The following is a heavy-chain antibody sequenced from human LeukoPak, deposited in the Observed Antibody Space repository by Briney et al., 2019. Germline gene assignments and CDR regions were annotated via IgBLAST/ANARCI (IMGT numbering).Heavy chain of an antibody. CDR3: ARDKDYFDSGGAFDI. J-gene: IGHJ3*02. CDR1: GGSISSYY. V-gene: IGHV4-59*01. D-gene: IGHD3-22*01. Sequence: PSETLSLTCTVSGGSISSYYWSWIRQPPGKGLEWIGYIYYSGSTNYNPSLKSRVTMSVDTSKNQFSLKLSSVTAAGTAVYYCARDKDYFDSGGAFDIWGQGTMVTVSS. CDR2: IYYSGST.